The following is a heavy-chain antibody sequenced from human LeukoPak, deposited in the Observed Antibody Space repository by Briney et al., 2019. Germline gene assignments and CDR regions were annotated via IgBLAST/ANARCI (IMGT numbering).Heavy chain of an antibody. J-gene: IGHJ4*02. D-gene: IGHD2-21*02. V-gene: IGHV3-48*02. CDR1: GFTFSSYS. Sequence: GGSLRLSCAASGFTFSSYSMNWVRQAPGKGLEWVSYISSSSTIYYADSVKGRFTISRDNAKNSLYLQMNSLRDEDTSVYYCARDSGDYPFDYWGQGTLVTVSS. CDR2: ISSSSTI. CDR3: ARDSGDYPFDY.